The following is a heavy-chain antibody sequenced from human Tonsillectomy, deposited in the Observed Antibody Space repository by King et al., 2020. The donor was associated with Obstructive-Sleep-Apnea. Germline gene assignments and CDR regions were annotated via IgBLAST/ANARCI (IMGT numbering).Heavy chain of an antibody. CDR2: ISGIGVTT. V-gene: IGHV3-23*04. CDR3: AKVGSGYYGSGSYSDWFDP. D-gene: IGHD3-10*01. Sequence: QLVQSGGGLVQPGGSLRLSCAASGFTFSSYAMSWVRQSPGKGLEWASAISGIGVTTHYADSVEGRFTISRVNSKNTLYLQMKRLRAEDTAIYYCAKVGSGYYGSGSYSDWFDPWGQGILVTVSS. J-gene: IGHJ5*02. CDR1: GFTFSSYA.